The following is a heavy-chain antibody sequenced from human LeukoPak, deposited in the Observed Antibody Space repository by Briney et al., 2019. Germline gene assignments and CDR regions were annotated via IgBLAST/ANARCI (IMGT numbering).Heavy chain of an antibody. V-gene: IGHV3-48*02. CDR2: ISSSSSTI. J-gene: IGHJ3*02. D-gene: IGHD3-10*01. CDR3: ARVGSGITMVRGAKRDAFDI. CDR1: GFTFSNAW. Sequence: PGGSLRLSCAASGFTFSNAWMSWVRQAPGKGLEWVSYISSSSSTIYYADSVKGRFTISRDNAKNSLYLQMNSLRDEDTAVYYCARVGSGITMVRGAKRDAFDIWGQGTMVTVSS.